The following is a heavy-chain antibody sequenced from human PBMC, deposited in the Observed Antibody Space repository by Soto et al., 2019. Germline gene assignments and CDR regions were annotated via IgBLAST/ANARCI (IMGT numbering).Heavy chain of an antibody. Sequence: TSETLALTCTVSGGSIRSYYWSWIRQPPGKGLEGSGYISYSGSTNYNPSLKSRVTISVDTSKNQFSLKLSSVTAADTAVYYCARDGLYCINTSCHNWFDPWGQGTLVTVPS. V-gene: IGHV4-59*01. J-gene: IGHJ5*02. CDR2: ISYSGST. D-gene: IGHD2-2*01. CDR3: ARDGLYCINTSCHNWFDP. CDR1: GGSIRSYY.